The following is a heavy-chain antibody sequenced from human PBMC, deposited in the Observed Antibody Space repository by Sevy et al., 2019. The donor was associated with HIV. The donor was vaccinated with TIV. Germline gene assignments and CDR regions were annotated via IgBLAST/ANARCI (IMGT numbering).Heavy chain of an antibody. J-gene: IGHJ4*02. Sequence: SETLSLTCTVSGGSISSSSYYWGWIRQPPGKGLEWIGSIYYSGSTYYNPSLKSRVTISVDTSKNQFSLKLSSVNAADTAVYYCASDNDYGDFSFDYWGQGTLVTVSS. D-gene: IGHD4-17*01. CDR2: IYYSGST. CDR1: GGSISSSSYY. CDR3: ASDNDYGDFSFDY. V-gene: IGHV4-39*01.